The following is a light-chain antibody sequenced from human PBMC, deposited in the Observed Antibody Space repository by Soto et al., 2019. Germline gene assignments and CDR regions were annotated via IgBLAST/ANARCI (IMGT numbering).Light chain of an antibody. J-gene: IGKJ4*01. V-gene: IGKV3-15*01. Sequence: EIVMTQSPATLSVSRGERATLSCRANQAISSNLAWYQQKPGQAPRLLIYGASTRATGIPDRFSGSGSGTEFTLTISSLKSEDFAVYYCQHYNNWLGTFGGGTKVDIK. CDR2: GAS. CDR3: QHYNNWLGT. CDR1: QAISSN.